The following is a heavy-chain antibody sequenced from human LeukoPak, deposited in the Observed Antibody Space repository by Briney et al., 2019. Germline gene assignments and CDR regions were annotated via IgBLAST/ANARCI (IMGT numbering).Heavy chain of an antibody. D-gene: IGHD2-2*01. CDR1: GGSFSGYY. CDR3: ARQRVVVPAAGSRRSRNWFDP. Sequence: SETLSLTCAVYGGSFSGYYWSWIRQPPGKGLEWIGEINHSGSTDYNPSLKSRVTISVDTSKNQFSLKLSSVTAADTAVYYCARQRVVVPAAGSRRSRNWFDPWGQGTLVTVSS. CDR2: INHSGST. V-gene: IGHV4-34*01. J-gene: IGHJ5*02.